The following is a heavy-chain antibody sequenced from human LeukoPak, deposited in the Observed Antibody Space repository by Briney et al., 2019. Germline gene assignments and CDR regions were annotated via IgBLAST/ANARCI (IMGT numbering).Heavy chain of an antibody. Sequence: PSETLSLTCTVSGGSISSYNWSWIRQPPGKGLEWIGYIYYSGSTNYNPSLKSRVTISVDTSKNQFSLKLSSVTAADTAVYYCARSLRLGELSLYPLFDYWGQGTLVTVSS. D-gene: IGHD3-16*02. V-gene: IGHV4-59*01. J-gene: IGHJ4*02. CDR1: GGSISSYN. CDR3: ARSLRLGELSLYPLFDY. CDR2: IYYSGST.